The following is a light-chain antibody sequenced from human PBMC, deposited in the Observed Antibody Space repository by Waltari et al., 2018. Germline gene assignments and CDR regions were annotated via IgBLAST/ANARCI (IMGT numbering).Light chain of an antibody. V-gene: IGKV3-15*01. Sequence: ETVMTQSPVTLSVSPGERATLSCRASQSIGTNLAWYQQKPGQAPRLLIFAASTRASGVPARFSGSGSGTEFTLTISSLQAEDFAVYYCQQYNNWPTYAFGQGTELEI. J-gene: IGKJ2*01. CDR1: QSIGTN. CDR2: AAS. CDR3: QQYNNWPTYA.